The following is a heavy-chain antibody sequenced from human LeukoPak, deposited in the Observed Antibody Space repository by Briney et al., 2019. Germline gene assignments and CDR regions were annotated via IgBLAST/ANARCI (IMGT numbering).Heavy chain of an antibody. CDR3: AKGITIFGVGSGAFDI. CDR1: GFTFSSYA. Sequence: GGSLRLSCAASGFTFSSYAMSWVCQAPGKGLEWVSAISGSGGSTYYADSVKGRFTISRDNSKNTLYLQMNSLRAEDTAVYYCAKGITIFGVGSGAFDIWGQGTMVTVSS. V-gene: IGHV3-23*01. J-gene: IGHJ3*02. CDR2: ISGSGGST. D-gene: IGHD3-3*01.